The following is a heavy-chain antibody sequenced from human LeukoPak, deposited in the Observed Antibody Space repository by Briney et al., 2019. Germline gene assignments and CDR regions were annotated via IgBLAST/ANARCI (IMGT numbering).Heavy chain of an antibody. CDR3: ARDFVEISLDY. Sequence: GGSLRLSCAASGFTFSSYTMNWVRQAPGKGLEWVSYISSTSYTIYYADSVKGRFTISRDNAKNSLYLQTNSLRDEDTAVYYCARDFVEISLDYWGQGTLVTVSS. CDR2: ISSTSYTI. V-gene: IGHV3-48*02. D-gene: IGHD3-3*01. J-gene: IGHJ4*02. CDR1: GFTFSSYT.